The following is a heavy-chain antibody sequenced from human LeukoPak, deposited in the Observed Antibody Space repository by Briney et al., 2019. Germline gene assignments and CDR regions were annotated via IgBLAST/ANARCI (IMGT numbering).Heavy chain of an antibody. CDR2: IYCSGST. CDR1: GDSISSHY. CDR3: ARGPYCSSTSCLNDAFDI. J-gene: IGHJ3*02. V-gene: IGHV4-59*11. D-gene: IGHD2-2*01. Sequence: SETLSLTCTVHGDSISSHYWSWIRQPPGKGLEWIGYIYCSGSTNYDPSLKSRVTISVDTSKNQFSLKLSSVTAADTAVYYCARGPYCSSTSCLNDAFDIWGQGTMVTVSS.